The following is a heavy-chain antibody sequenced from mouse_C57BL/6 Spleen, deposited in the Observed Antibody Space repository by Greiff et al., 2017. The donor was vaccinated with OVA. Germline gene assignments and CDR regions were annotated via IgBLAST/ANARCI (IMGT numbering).Heavy chain of an antibody. CDR3: ARPYDYDEFAY. Sequence: QVQLQQSGAELVRPGTSVKVSCKASGYAFTNYLIEWVKQRPGQGLEWFGVFNPGSGGTNYNEKFKGKATLTADKASSTAYMQLSSLTSEDSAVYFCARPYDYDEFAYWGQGTLVTVSA. D-gene: IGHD2-4*01. V-gene: IGHV1-54*01. CDR2: FNPGSGGT. J-gene: IGHJ3*01. CDR1: GYAFTNYL.